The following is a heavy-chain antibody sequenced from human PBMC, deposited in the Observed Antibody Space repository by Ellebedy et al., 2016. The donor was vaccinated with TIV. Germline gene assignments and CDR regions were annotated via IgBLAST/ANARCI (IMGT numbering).Heavy chain of an antibody. V-gene: IGHV4-59*08. CDR3: ARHPRNYYGSGTYSTDAFDI. Sequence: SETLSLTCTVSGTSISSYYWSWIRQPPGKGLEWIGYISNSGTASYNPSLRSRVTISGDTSKNQLSLKLNSVTAADTAVYYCARHPRNYYGSGTYSTDAFDIWGQGTMVTVSS. D-gene: IGHD3-10*01. CDR1: GTSISSYY. CDR2: ISNSGTA. J-gene: IGHJ3*02.